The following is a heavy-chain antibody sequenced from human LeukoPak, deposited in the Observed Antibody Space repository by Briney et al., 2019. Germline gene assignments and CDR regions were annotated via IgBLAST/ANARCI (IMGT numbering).Heavy chain of an antibody. Sequence: PGGSLRLSCAASGFTVSSNYMNWVRQAPGKGLEWVSSISSSSSYIYYADSVKGRFTISRDNAKNSLYLQMNSLRAEDTAVYYCARDGSYYDVRYYFDYWGQGTLVTVSS. D-gene: IGHD1-26*01. V-gene: IGHV3-21*01. CDR3: ARDGSYYDVRYYFDY. J-gene: IGHJ4*02. CDR1: GFTVSSNY. CDR2: ISSSSSYI.